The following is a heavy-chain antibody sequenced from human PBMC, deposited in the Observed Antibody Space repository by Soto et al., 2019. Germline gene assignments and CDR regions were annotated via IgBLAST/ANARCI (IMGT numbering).Heavy chain of an antibody. CDR2: ISPSTGKT. CDR1: GYTFINHN. J-gene: IGHJ3*01. D-gene: IGHD2-8*01. Sequence: QVQLVQSGADVKKPGASVKLSCKASGYTFINHNINWVRQAPRQGPEWLGRISPSTGKTDYPQKFQGRVSMTTDTSTSTAYMELRSLTSDDTAVYYCAIDQTKWLNDAYDFWGQGTMVTVSS. V-gene: IGHV1-18*01. CDR3: AIDQTKWLNDAYDF.